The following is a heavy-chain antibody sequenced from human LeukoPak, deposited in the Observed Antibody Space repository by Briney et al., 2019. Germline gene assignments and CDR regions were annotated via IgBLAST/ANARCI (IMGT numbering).Heavy chain of an antibody. J-gene: IGHJ5*02. V-gene: IGHV3-7*01. Sequence: PGGSLRLSCAASGFTFSSYWMSWVRQAPGKGLEWVANIKQDGSEKYYVDSVKRRFTISRDNAKHSLYLQMNSLRAEDTAVYYCARERFDLSWFDPWGQGTLVTVSS. D-gene: IGHD3-10*01. CDR2: IKQDGSEK. CDR3: ARERFDLSWFDP. CDR1: GFTFSSYW.